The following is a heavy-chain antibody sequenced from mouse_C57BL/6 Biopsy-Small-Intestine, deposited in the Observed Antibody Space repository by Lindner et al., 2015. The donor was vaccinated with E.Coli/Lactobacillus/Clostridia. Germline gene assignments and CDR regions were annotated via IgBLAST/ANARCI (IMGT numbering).Heavy chain of an antibody. CDR2: IRSKSNNYAT. Sequence: VQLQESGGGLVQPKGSLKLSCAASGFSFNTYAMNWVRQAPGKGLEWVARIRSKSNNYATCYADSVKDRFTISRDDSESMLYLQMNNLKTEDTAMYYCVRHPNWDDAMDYWGQGTSVTVSS. D-gene: IGHD4-1*01. CDR3: VRHPNWDDAMDY. CDR1: GFSFNTYA. V-gene: IGHV10-1*01. J-gene: IGHJ4*01.